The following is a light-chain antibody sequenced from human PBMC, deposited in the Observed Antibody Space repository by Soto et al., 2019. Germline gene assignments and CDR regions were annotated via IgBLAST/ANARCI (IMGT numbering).Light chain of an antibody. CDR2: DVS. V-gene: IGLV2-14*03. Sequence: QSALTQPASVSGSPGQSITISCTGTSSDVGGYNYVSWYQHHPGKASILMIYDVSNRPSGVSNCFSGSKSGNTASLTISGLRPEDEADYYCSSYTTSNTRQIVFGTGTKVTVL. CDR1: SSDVGGYNY. J-gene: IGLJ1*01. CDR3: SSYTTSNTRQIV.